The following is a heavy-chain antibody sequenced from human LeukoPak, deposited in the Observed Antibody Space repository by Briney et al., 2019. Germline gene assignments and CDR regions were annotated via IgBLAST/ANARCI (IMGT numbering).Heavy chain of an antibody. J-gene: IGHJ4*02. V-gene: IGHV4-30-2*01. Sequence: PSETLSLTCTVSGGSISSGGYYWSWIRQPPGKGLEWIGYIYHSGSTYYNPSLKSRVTISVDRSKNQFSLKLSSVTAADTAVYYCARDKAGATSFDYWGQGTLVTVSS. D-gene: IGHD1-26*01. CDR3: ARDKAGATSFDY. CDR2: IYHSGST. CDR1: GGSISSGGYY.